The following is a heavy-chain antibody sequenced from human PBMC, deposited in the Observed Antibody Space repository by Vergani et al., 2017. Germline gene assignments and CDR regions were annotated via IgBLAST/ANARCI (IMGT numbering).Heavy chain of an antibody. CDR3: AKVYYYYYGMDV. J-gene: IGHJ6*02. V-gene: IGHV3-23*01. Sequence: EVQLLESGGGLVQPGGSLRLSCAASGXTFSSYAMSWVRQAPGKGLEWVSAISGSGGSTYYADSVKGRFTISRDNSKNTLYLQMNSLRAEDTAVYYCAKVYYYYYGMDVWGQGTTVTVSS. CDR1: GXTFSSYA. CDR2: ISGSGGST.